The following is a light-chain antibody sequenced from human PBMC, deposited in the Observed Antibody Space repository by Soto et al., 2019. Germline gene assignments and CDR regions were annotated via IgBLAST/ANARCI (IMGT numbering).Light chain of an antibody. Sequence: DVQMTQSPSSLSASVGDRVTITCRASQDINSYLAWYQQKPGNAPKSLIYAASSLQTGVPSRFSGSESGTDFTLTISNLQPEDXXXXXXXXXXXYPLTFGGGTKVEIK. CDR2: AAS. CDR3: XXXXXYPLT. CDR1: QDINSY. J-gene: IGKJ4*01. V-gene: IGKV1D-16*01.